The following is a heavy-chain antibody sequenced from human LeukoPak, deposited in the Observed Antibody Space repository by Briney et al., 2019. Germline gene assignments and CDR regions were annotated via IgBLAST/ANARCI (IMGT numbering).Heavy chain of an antibody. D-gene: IGHD1-26*01. Sequence: PSETLSLTCTVSGGSISSYYWSWIRQPPGKGLEWIGYIYHSGSTNYNPSLKSRVTISVDTSKNQFSLKLSSVTAADTAVYYCARDRGDFDYWGQGTLVTVSS. CDR1: GGSISSYY. CDR2: IYHSGST. CDR3: ARDRGDFDY. J-gene: IGHJ4*02. V-gene: IGHV4-59*01.